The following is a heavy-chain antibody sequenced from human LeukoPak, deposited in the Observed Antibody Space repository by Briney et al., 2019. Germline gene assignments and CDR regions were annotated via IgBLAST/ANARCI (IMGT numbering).Heavy chain of an antibody. Sequence: SETLSLTCTVSGGSITSYYWSWIRQPPGKGLEWIGYISPSGSTNYNPSLKSRVTISVDTSENHFSLKLNSVTAADTAVYYCARSNYYDSSGYRWPHAFDIWGQGTMVTVSS. J-gene: IGHJ3*02. CDR3: ARSNYYDSSGYRWPHAFDI. CDR2: ISPSGST. D-gene: IGHD3-22*01. V-gene: IGHV4-4*08. CDR1: GGSITSYY.